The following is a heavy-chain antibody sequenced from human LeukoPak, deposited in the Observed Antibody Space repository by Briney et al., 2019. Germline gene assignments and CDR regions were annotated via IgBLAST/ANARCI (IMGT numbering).Heavy chain of an antibody. V-gene: IGHV4-4*07. D-gene: IGHD2-15*01. CDR2: IYTSGST. J-gene: IGHJ3*02. CDR1: GGSISSYY. Sequence: SETLSLTCTVSGGSISSYYWSWIRQPAGKGLEWIGRIYTSGSTNYNPSLKSRVTMSVDTSKNQFSLKLSSVTAADTAVYYCARWPRGIVVVVAATDAFDIWGQGTMVTVSS. CDR3: ARWPRGIVVVVAATDAFDI.